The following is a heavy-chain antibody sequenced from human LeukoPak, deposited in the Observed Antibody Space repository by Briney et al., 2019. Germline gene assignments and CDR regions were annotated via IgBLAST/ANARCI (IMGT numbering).Heavy chain of an antibody. CDR1: GFTFSSYA. V-gene: IGHV3-23*01. Sequence: GGSLRLSCAASGFTFSSYAMSWVRQAPGKGLEWVSTISNSDYSTYYADSVRGRFTISRDHARSSLSLQMHSLTADDTAVYYCARSRRDSAWYIDDYWGQGTLVTVSS. CDR2: ISNSDYST. CDR3: ARSRRDSAWYIDDY. J-gene: IGHJ4*02. D-gene: IGHD6-13*01.